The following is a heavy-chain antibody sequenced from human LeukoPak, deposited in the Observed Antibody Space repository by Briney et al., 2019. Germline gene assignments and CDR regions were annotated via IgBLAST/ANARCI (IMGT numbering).Heavy chain of an antibody. J-gene: IGHJ4*02. CDR2: ISGSGYST. Sequence: GGSLRLSCAASGFTFSSYAMSWVREAPGKGLEWASAISGSGYSTYYADSVKGRFTISRDNFKNTLDLQMNSLRAEDTAVYYCAKDVIADSSGYPYYFDYWGQGTLVTVYS. V-gene: IGHV3-23*01. D-gene: IGHD3-22*01. CDR1: GFTFSSYA. CDR3: AKDVIADSSGYPYYFDY.